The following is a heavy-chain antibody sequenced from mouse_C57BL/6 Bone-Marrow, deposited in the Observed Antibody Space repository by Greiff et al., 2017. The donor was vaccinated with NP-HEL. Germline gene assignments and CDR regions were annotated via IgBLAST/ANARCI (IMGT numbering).Heavy chain of an antibody. Sequence: QVQLQQSGAELVRPGASVTLSCKASGYTFTDYEMHWVKQTPVHGLEWIGAIDPETGGTAYNQKFKGKAILTADKSSSTAYMELRSLTSEDSAVYYCTRWGITTVRWYFDVWGTGTTVTVSS. CDR1: GYTFTDYE. CDR2: IDPETGGT. D-gene: IGHD1-1*01. V-gene: IGHV1-15*01. J-gene: IGHJ1*03. CDR3: TRWGITTVRWYFDV.